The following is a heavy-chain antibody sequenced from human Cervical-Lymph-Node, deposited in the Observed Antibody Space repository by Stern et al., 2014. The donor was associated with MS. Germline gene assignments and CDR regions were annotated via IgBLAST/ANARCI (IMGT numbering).Heavy chain of an antibody. CDR2: FNPSGGKT. CDR1: GYTFTPSY. CDR3: ARVLSLATSDS. D-gene: IGHD1-1*01. V-gene: IGHV1-46*01. Sequence: VQLGESEAEIIKPGASVKISCEASGYTFTPSYMHWVRQAPGQGLEWVALFNPSGGKTTYAQRFQGRVTVTGDTSTSTVYMELTGLRSEDTAVYYCARVLSLATSDSWGQGTLVIVSS. J-gene: IGHJ4*02.